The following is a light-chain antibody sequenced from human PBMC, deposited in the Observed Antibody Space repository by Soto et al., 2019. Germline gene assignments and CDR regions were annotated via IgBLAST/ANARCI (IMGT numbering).Light chain of an antibody. V-gene: IGKV3-20*01. CDR3: QQYGSSPLT. CDR1: QSVSASY. Sequence: EIVLTQSPGTLSLSPGERATLSCRASQSVSASYLAWYQQKPGQAPRLLIYGASSRATGIPDRFRGSGSGTDFTLTISSLEPDDFAVYYCQQYGSSPLTFGGGTKVEIK. CDR2: GAS. J-gene: IGKJ4*01.